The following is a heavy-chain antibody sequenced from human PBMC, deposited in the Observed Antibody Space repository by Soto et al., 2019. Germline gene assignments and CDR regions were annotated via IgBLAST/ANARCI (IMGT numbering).Heavy chain of an antibody. V-gene: IGHV1-69*01. J-gene: IGHJ6*02. Sequence: QMQLVQSGAEVKKPGSSVKVSYKAPGGTFSSYAISWVRQAPGQGLEWMGGIIPIFGTANYAQKFQGRVTITADESTSTGYMELSSLRSEDTAVYYCARSQGGSSSLDIYYYYYYGMDVWGQGTTVTVSS. CDR1: GGTFSSYA. D-gene: IGHD2-15*01. CDR3: ARSQGGSSSLDIYYYYYYGMDV. CDR2: IIPIFGTA.